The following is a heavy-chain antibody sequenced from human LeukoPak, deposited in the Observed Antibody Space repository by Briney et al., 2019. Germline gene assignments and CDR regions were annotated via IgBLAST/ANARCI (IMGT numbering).Heavy chain of an antibody. CDR2: ISSSGGST. D-gene: IGHD3-10*02. Sequence: GGSLRLSCAASGFTFSSYAMSWVRQAPGKGLEWVSLISSSGGSTYYADSVKGRFTISRHNSKNTLYLQMNSLRAEDTAVYYCAELGITMIGGVWGKGTTVTISS. CDR1: GFTFSSYA. J-gene: IGHJ6*04. CDR3: AELGITMIGGV. V-gene: IGHV3-23*01.